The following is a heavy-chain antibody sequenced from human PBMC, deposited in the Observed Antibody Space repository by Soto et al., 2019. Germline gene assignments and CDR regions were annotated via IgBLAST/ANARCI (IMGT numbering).Heavy chain of an antibody. CDR3: ASGGSYCGGDCYYDH. V-gene: IGHV1-69*13. CDR1: GGTFSSYA. CDR2: IIPIFGTA. D-gene: IGHD2-21*02. Sequence: WASVKVSCKASGGTFSSYAISWVRQAPGQGLEWMGGIIPIFGTANYAQKFQGRVTITADESTSTAYMELSSLRSEDTAVYYCASGGSYCGGDCYYDHWGQGTLVTVSS. J-gene: IGHJ4*02.